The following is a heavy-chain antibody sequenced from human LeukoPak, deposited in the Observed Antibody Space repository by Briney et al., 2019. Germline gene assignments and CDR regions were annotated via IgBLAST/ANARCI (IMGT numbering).Heavy chain of an antibody. J-gene: IGHJ4*02. D-gene: IGHD3-3*01. CDR2: MNPNSGNT. CDR1: GYTFASYD. Sequence: GGSVKVSCKASGYTFASYDINWVRQATGQGLEWMGWMNPNSGNTGYAQKFQGRVTITRNTSISTAYMELSSLRSEDTAVYYCARVSNDSPYYDLWSGYPYFDYWGQGTLVTVSS. V-gene: IGHV1-8*03. CDR3: ARVSNDSPYYDLWSGYPYFDY.